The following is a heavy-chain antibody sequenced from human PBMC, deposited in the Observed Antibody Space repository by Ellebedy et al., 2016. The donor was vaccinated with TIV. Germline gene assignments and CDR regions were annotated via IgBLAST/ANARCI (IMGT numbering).Heavy chain of an antibody. J-gene: IGHJ4*02. D-gene: IGHD3-3*01. V-gene: IGHV5-51*01. Sequence: GESLKISCKGSGYSFTTYWIGWVRQMPGKGLEWMGIIYPGDSDTRYSPSFQGPVTISADKSISTAYLQWSSLKASDTAMYYCARHSTYYDFWSGYSPWYFDYWGQGTLVTVSS. CDR1: GYSFTTYW. CDR2: IYPGDSDT. CDR3: ARHSTYYDFWSGYSPWYFDY.